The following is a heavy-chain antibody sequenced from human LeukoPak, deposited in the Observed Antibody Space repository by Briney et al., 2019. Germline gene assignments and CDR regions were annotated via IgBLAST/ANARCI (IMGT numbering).Heavy chain of an antibody. D-gene: IGHD1-26*01. Sequence: GKSLRLSCVVSGFTLSSHGMHWVRRAPGKGLEWVAVISSDGGKKSYADSVKGRFTISRDNSKNTLYLQMDSLRVEDTAIYYCARDRAWDYLDSWDQGPLVTVSS. CDR1: GFTLSSHG. CDR2: ISSDGGKK. CDR3: ARDRAWDYLDS. V-gene: IGHV3-30*03. J-gene: IGHJ4*02.